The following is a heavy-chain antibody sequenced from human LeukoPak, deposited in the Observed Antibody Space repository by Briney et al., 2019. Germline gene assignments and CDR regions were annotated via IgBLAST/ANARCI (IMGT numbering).Heavy chain of an antibody. CDR3: ARGLPAAGEVVRGVNYWFDP. CDR2: INHSGST. CDR1: GGSFSGNY. Sequence: RPSETLSLTCAVYGGSFSGNYWSWIRQPPGKGLEWIGEINHSGSTNYNPSLKSRVTISVDTSKNQFSLKLSSVTAADTAVYYCARGLPAAGEVVRGVNYWFDPWGQGTLVTVSS. V-gene: IGHV4-34*01. J-gene: IGHJ5*02. D-gene: IGHD3-10*01.